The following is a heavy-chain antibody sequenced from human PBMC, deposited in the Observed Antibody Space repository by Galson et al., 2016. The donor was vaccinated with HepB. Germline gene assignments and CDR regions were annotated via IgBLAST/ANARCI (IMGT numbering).Heavy chain of an antibody. CDR2: INPNSGGT. D-gene: IGHD3-22*01. CDR1: GYTFTDYY. CDR3: ARDRYYDRSGHFAFDI. J-gene: IGHJ3*02. Sequence: SVKVSCKASGYTFTDYYMHWVRQAPGQGLEWMGWINPNSGGTNYAQKFQGRVTMTRDTSISTAYMELSRLRSDDTAGYYCARDRYYDRSGHFAFDIWGQGTMVTVSS. V-gene: IGHV1-2*02.